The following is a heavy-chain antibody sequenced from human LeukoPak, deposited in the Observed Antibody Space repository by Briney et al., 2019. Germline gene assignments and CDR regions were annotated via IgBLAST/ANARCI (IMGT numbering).Heavy chain of an antibody. Sequence: SETLSLTCTVSGGFISRSSYFWGWIRQPPGKGLEWIGSIYYSGSTYYNPSLKSRVTISVDTSKNQFSLKLSSVTAADTAVYYCARHDYDETYYMDVWGKGTTVTVSS. CDR3: ARHDYDETYYMDV. J-gene: IGHJ6*03. V-gene: IGHV4-39*01. CDR1: GGFISRSSYF. D-gene: IGHD3-16*01. CDR2: IYYSGST.